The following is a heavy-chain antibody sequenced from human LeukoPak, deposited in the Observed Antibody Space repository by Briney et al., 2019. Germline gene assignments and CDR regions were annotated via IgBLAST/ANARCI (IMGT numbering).Heavy chain of an antibody. CDR3: ARHVIAVATFDP. D-gene: IGHD6-19*01. CDR2: IYYSGST. J-gene: IGHJ5*02. V-gene: IGHV4-59*05. CDR1: GVSITDNW. Sequence: SETLSLTCAVSGVSITDNWWSWVRQPPGKGLEWIGSIYYSGSTYYNPSLKSRVTISVDTSKNQFSLKLSSVTAADTAVYYCARHVIAVATFDPWGQGTLVTVSS.